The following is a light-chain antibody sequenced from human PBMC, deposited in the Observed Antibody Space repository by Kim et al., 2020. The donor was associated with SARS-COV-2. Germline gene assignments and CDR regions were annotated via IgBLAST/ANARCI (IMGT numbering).Light chain of an antibody. Sequence: SYELTQPPSVSVSPGQTASITCSGDKLGNKYACWYQQKPGQSPVLVIYQVSKRPSGIPERFSGSNSGNTATLTISGTQAMDEADYYCQAWDSSTGVFGGGTQLT. CDR2: QVS. V-gene: IGLV3-1*01. CDR3: QAWDSSTGV. J-gene: IGLJ3*02. CDR1: KLGNKY.